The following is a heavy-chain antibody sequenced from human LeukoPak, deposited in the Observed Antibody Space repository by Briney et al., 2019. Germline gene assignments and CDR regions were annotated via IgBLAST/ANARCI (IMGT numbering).Heavy chain of an antibody. V-gene: IGHV3-48*01. J-gene: IGHJ5*02. D-gene: IGHD1-26*01. Sequence: QPGGSLRLSCAASGFTFSSYSMNWVRQAPGKGLEWVSYISSTSSTIYYADSVKGRFTISRENAKNSLYLQMNSLRAEDTAVYYCARDRGGSYYSDCFDPWGQGTLVTVSS. CDR3: ARDRGGSYYSDCFDP. CDR1: GFTFSSYS. CDR2: ISSTSSTI.